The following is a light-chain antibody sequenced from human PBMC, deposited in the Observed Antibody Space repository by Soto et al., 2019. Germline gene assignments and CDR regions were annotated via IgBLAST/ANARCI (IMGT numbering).Light chain of an antibody. J-gene: IGKJ1*01. CDR3: QQRSNWRT. Sequence: EIVLTQSPATLSLSLGERATLSCRASQSIGSYLAWYQHKLGQPPRLLIYDASNRATGIPVRFSGSGSGTDFTLTISSLEPEDFAVYYCQQRSNWRTFGQGTKVDI. CDR2: DAS. CDR1: QSIGSY. V-gene: IGKV3-11*01.